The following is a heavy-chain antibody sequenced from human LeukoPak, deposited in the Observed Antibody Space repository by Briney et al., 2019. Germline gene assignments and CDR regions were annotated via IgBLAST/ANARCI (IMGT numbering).Heavy chain of an antibody. Sequence: PGGALRLSCAASGFDFSDFGLNWVRQAPGKGLEWLAITSNDGSSKYYADSVKGRFTIPRDNSKNTVYLQMNSLRDEDTALYYCAKQGGRGCSGGDQWGRGTLVSVSS. CDR3: AKQGGRGCSGGDQ. D-gene: IGHD2-15*01. CDR2: TSNDGSSK. V-gene: IGHV3-30*18. CDR1: GFDFSDFG. J-gene: IGHJ4*02.